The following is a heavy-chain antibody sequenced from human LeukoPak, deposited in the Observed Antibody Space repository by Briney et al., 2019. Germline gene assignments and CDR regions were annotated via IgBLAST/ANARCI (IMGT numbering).Heavy chain of an antibody. CDR3: ARGRDGYNSGAFDI. CDR1: GFTFSSSV. Sequence: PGGSLRLSCVASGFTFSSSVMSWVRQAPGKGLEWVSVIYSGGSTYYADSVKGRFTISRHNSKNTLYLQMNSLRAEDTAVYYCARGRDGYNSGAFDIWGQGTMVTVSS. D-gene: IGHD5-24*01. V-gene: IGHV3-53*04. J-gene: IGHJ3*02. CDR2: IYSGGST.